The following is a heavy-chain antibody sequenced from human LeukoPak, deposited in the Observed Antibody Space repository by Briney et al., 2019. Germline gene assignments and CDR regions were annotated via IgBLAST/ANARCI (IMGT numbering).Heavy chain of an antibody. Sequence: GGSLRLSCAASGFTVSSNYMSWVRQAPGKGLEWVSVIYSGGSTYYADSVKGRFSISRDNSKNTVYLQMNSLRGEDTAVYYCAKGPVSAIVGATTLDYWGQGTLVTVSS. CDR1: GFTVSSNY. J-gene: IGHJ4*02. CDR3: AKGPVSAIVGATTLDY. V-gene: IGHV3-53*01. CDR2: IYSGGST. D-gene: IGHD1-26*01.